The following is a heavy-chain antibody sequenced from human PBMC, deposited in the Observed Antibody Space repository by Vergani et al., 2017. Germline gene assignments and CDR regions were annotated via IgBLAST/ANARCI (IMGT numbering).Heavy chain of an antibody. V-gene: IGHV1-46*01. CDR2: INPSDGST. Sequence: QVQLVQSGAEVKKPGASVKVSCKASGYTFTSYYIHWVRQAPGQGLEWMGIINPSDGSTSYAQKFQGRVTMTRDKSTSTAYMELSSLRSEDTAVYYCARDFSYGRSWGQGTLVTVSS. CDR3: ARDFSYGRS. J-gene: IGHJ5*02. D-gene: IGHD5-18*01. CDR1: GYTFTSYY.